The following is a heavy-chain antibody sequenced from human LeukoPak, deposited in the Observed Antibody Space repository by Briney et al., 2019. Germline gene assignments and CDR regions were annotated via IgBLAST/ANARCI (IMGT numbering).Heavy chain of an antibody. Sequence: SGTLSLTCAVSGGSISTTNWWSWVRQPPGKGLEWIGEIHHSGSTNYNVSLKSRVTISVDKSNNQFSLRLSSVTAADTAVYFCAGDYGDYYFDYWGQGTLVTVSS. CDR1: GGSISTTNW. J-gene: IGHJ4*02. CDR3: AGDYGDYYFDY. CDR2: IHHSGST. V-gene: IGHV4-4*02. D-gene: IGHD4-17*01.